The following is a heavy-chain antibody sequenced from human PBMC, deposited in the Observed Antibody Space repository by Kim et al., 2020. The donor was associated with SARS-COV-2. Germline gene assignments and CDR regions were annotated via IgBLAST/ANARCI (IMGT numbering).Heavy chain of an antibody. CDR1: GYTLTELS. Sequence: ASVKVSCKVSGYTLTELSMHWVRQAPGKGLEWMGGFDPEDGETIYAQKFQGRVTMTEDTSTDTAYMELSSLRSEDTAVYYCATSLRFLEWLSGVDYWGQGTLVTVSS. CDR2: FDPEDGET. D-gene: IGHD3-3*01. J-gene: IGHJ4*02. CDR3: ATSLRFLEWLSGVDY. V-gene: IGHV1-24*01.